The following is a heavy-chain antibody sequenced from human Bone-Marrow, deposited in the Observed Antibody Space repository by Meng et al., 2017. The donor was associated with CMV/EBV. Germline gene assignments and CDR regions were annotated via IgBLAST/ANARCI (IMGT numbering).Heavy chain of an antibody. CDR2: ISWDGGST. V-gene: IGHV3-43D*03. CDR3: AKDIFLDIMN. J-gene: IGHJ4*02. D-gene: IGHD3-9*01. CDR1: GFTFDDYA. Sequence: GESLKISCAASGFTFDDYAMHWVRQAPGKGLEWVSLISWDGGSTYYADSVKGRFTISRDNSKNSLYLQMNSLRAEDTALYYCAKDIFLDIMNWGQGTLVTVSS.